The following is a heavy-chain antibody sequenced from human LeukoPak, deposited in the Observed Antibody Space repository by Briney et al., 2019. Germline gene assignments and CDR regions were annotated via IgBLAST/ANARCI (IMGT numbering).Heavy chain of an antibody. CDR3: AKEGYSRGYYSYYYMDV. CDR2: ISNDGSNQ. J-gene: IGHJ6*03. Sequence: GGSLRLSCAATGFIFSNNAMHWVRQAPGKGLEWVAVISNDGSNQLYAESVKGRFTISRDNSENTQFLQMNSLRAEDTAVYYCAKEGYSRGYYSYYYMDVWGKGTTVTVSS. V-gene: IGHV3-30*04. CDR1: GFIFSNNA. D-gene: IGHD6-13*01.